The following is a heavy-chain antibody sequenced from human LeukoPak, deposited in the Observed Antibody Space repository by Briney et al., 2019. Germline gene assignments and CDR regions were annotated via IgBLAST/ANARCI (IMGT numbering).Heavy chain of an antibody. V-gene: IGHV4-59*01. CDR3: ARSHSYYDSSGYEDNFDC. CDR2: IYYSGST. CDR1: GGSISSYY. D-gene: IGHD3-22*01. Sequence: SETLSLTCTVSGGSISSYYWSWIRQPPGKGLEWIGYIYYSGSTNYNPSLKSRVTISVDTSKNQFSLKLSSVTAADTAVYYCARSHSYYDSSGYEDNFDCWGQGTPVTVSS. J-gene: IGHJ4*02.